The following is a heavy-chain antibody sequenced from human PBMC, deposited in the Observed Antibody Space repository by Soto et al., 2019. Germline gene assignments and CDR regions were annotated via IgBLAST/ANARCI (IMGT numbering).Heavy chain of an antibody. D-gene: IGHD6-19*01. Sequence: PGESLKISCKGSGYSFTSYWISWVRQMPGKGLEWMGRIDPSDSYTNYSPSFQGHVTISADKSISTAYLQWSSLKASDTAMYYCASSGCPYYYCGMDVWGQGTTVTSP. CDR1: GYSFTSYW. J-gene: IGHJ6*02. CDR3: ASSGCPYYYCGMDV. V-gene: IGHV5-10-1*01. CDR2: IDPSDSYT.